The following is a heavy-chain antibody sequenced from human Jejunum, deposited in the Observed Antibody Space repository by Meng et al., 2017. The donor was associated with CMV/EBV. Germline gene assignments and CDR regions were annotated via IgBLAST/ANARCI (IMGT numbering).Heavy chain of an antibody. CDR3: ARGAVYYGSGSPEAH. CDR1: AYTFPRYA. Sequence: SAYTFPRYAVSWVRPAPGQGLEWIGWISSYHRHTNYAQKFQGRLTMTAETSTSTAYMELRSLTSDDTAVYYCARGAVYYGSGSPEAHWGQGTLVTVSS. CDR2: ISSYHRHT. J-gene: IGHJ4*02. D-gene: IGHD3-10*01. V-gene: IGHV1-18*01.